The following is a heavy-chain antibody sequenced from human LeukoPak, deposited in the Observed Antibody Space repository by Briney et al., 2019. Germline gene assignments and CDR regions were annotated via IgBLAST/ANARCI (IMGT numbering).Heavy chain of an antibody. CDR1: GFTFSSYW. D-gene: IGHD6-19*01. V-gene: IGHV3-74*01. J-gene: IGHJ4*02. CDR3: ARDSSGRDFDY. Sequence: GGSLRLSCAASGFTFSSYWMHWVRQAPGKGLVWVSRINSDGSSTNYADSVKGRFTISRDNAKNTVYLQMNSLRAEDTAMYYCARDSSGRDFDYWGQGTLVTVSS. CDR2: INSDGSST.